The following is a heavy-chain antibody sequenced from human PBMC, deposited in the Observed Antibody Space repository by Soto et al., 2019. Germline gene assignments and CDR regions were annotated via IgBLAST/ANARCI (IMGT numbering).Heavy chain of an antibody. CDR3: AKDAYDSSGYYEMNYYYYGMDV. J-gene: IGHJ6*02. CDR2: ISTTSTYT. Sequence: GGSLRLSCAASGFTFSRYYMNWVRQAPGKGLEWVSSISTTSTYTHYADSLKGRFTISRDNAKKLLYLEMDSLRAEDTAVYYCAKDAYDSSGYYEMNYYYYGMDVWGQGTTVTVSS. V-gene: IGHV3-21*01. D-gene: IGHD3-22*01. CDR1: GFTFSRYY.